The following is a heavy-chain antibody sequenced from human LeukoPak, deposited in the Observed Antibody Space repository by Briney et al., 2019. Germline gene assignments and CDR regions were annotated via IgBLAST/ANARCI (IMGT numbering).Heavy chain of an antibody. CDR2: INPSGGST. J-gene: IGHJ5*02. V-gene: IGHV1-46*01. Sequence: ASVKVSCKASGYTFTSYYMRWVRQAPGQGLEWMGIINPSGGSTSYAQKFQGRVTMTRDMSTSTVYMELSSLRSEDTAVYYCARDRAVVVPAAMVNWFDPWGQGTLVTVSS. CDR3: ARDRAVVVPAAMVNWFDP. CDR1: GYTFTSYY. D-gene: IGHD2-2*01.